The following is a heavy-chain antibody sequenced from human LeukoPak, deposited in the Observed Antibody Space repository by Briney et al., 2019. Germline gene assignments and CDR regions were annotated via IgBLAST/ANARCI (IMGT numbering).Heavy chain of an antibody. CDR2: ISGYNGHT. J-gene: IGHJ4*02. CDR1: GYTFTNYG. V-gene: IGHV1-18*01. D-gene: IGHD3-22*01. CDR3: ARGFPSRRNYDSSGYYSYYFDY. Sequence: ASVKVSCKASGYTFTNYGLSWVRQAPGQGLEWMGWISGYNGHTKYAQKVQGRVTMTTDTSTNTAYMELRSLRSDDTAVYYCARGFPSRRNYDSSGYYSYYFDYWGQGTLVTVPS.